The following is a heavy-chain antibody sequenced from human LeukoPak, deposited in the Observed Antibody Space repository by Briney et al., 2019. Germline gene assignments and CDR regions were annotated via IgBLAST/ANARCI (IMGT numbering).Heavy chain of an antibody. V-gene: IGHV3-23*01. Sequence: GGSLRLSCAASGFTFSSYAMSWVRQAPGKGLEWVSAISGSGGSTYYADSVKGRFTISRDNSENTLYLQMNSLRAEDTAVYYCAAEVPAAITYGMDVWGQGTTVTVSS. CDR2: ISGSGGST. CDR1: GFTFSSYA. J-gene: IGHJ6*02. CDR3: AAEVPAAITYGMDV. D-gene: IGHD2-2*01.